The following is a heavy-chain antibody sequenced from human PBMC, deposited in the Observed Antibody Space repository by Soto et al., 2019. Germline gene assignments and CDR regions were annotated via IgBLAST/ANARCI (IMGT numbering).Heavy chain of an antibody. V-gene: IGHV1-2*02. CDR2: INPNSGGT. Sequence: ASVKVSCKASGYTFTGYYMHWVRQAPGQGLEWMGWINPNSGGTNYAQKFQGRVTMTRDTSISTAYMELSRLRSDDTAVYYCARVVFWSGYVYAFDIWGQGTMVTVSS. D-gene: IGHD3-3*01. J-gene: IGHJ3*02. CDR1: GYTFTGYY. CDR3: ARVVFWSGYVYAFDI.